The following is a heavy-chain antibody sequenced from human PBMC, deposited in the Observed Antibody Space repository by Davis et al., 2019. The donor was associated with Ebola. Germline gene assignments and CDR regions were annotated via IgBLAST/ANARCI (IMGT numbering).Heavy chain of an antibody. D-gene: IGHD3-10*01. CDR3: ARDPSGLFFDS. V-gene: IGHV7-4-1*02. J-gene: IGHJ4*02. CDR1: VYTFTRYG. Sequence: ASVTVSRMPSVYTFTRYGITRLRQAPGQGLEWMGWINTNTGNPTYAQGFTRRFVFSLDTSVGTASLHISSLKAEDTAVYYSARDPSGLFFDSWGQGTLVTVSS. CDR2: INTNTGNP.